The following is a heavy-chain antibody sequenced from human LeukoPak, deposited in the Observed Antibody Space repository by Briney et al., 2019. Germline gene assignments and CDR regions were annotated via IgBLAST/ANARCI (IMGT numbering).Heavy chain of an antibody. J-gene: IGHJ4*02. Sequence: SETLSPTCTVSGGSISSGSYYWSWIRQPAGKGLEWIGRIYTSGNTNYNSSLKSRVTISVDRSKNQFSLKLNSVTAADTAVYYCAREETSGWTFDYWGQGTLVTVSS. V-gene: IGHV4-61*02. CDR3: AREETSGWTFDY. CDR1: GGSISSGSYY. CDR2: IYTSGNT. D-gene: IGHD6-19*01.